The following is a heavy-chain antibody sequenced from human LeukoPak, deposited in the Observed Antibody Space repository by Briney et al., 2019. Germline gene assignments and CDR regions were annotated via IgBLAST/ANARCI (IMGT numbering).Heavy chain of an antibody. V-gene: IGHV3-30-3*01. CDR2: ISYDGSNK. J-gene: IGHJ4*02. CDR1: GFTFSSYA. Sequence: GGSLRLSCAASGFTFSSYAMHWVRQAPGKGLEWVAVISYDGSNKYYADSVKGRFTISRDNSKNTLYLQMNSLRAEDTAVYYCAKDLAVAGTFDFDYWGQGTLVTVSS. CDR3: AKDLAVAGTFDFDY. D-gene: IGHD6-19*01.